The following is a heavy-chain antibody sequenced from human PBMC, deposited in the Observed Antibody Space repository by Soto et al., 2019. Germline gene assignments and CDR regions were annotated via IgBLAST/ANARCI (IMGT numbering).Heavy chain of an antibody. CDR1: GYTFTSYG. Sequence: ASVKVSCKASGYTFTSYGISWVRQAPGQGLERKGWISAYNDNTNYAQKLQSRVTITTDTSTSTANKEMRSLRSDDTAVYYCARDTSGKVATTFDYWG. D-gene: IGHD5-12*01. CDR2: ISAYNDNT. J-gene: IGHJ4*01. CDR3: ARDTSGKVATTFDY. V-gene: IGHV1-18*01.